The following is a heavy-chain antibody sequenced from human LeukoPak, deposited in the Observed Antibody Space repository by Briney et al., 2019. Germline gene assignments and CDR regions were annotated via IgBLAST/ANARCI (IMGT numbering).Heavy chain of an antibody. J-gene: IGHJ5*02. CDR3: ARSCGGATTGWFDP. CDR2: ISSSSSYI. V-gene: IGHV3-21*01. CDR1: RFTFSIYS. D-gene: IGHD1-26*01. Sequence: PGGSLRLSCAASRFTFSIYSMNWVRQAPGKGLEWVSSISSSSSYIYYADSVKGRFTISRDNAKNSLYLQMNSLRAEDTAVYYFARSCGGATTGWFDPWGQGTLVTVSS.